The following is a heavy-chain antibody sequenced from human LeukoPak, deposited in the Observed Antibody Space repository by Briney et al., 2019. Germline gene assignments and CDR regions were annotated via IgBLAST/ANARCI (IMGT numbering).Heavy chain of an antibody. CDR3: ARGLVATPQGYYYYYMDV. CDR1: GGSISSYY. V-gene: IGHV4-4*07. CDR2: IYTSGST. Sequence: SETLSLTCTVSGGSISSYYWSWIRQPPGKGLEWIGRIYTSGSTNYNPSLKSRVTMSVDTSKNQFSLKLSSVTAADTAVYYCARGLVATPQGYYYYYMDVWGKGTTVTVSS. J-gene: IGHJ6*03. D-gene: IGHD5-12*01.